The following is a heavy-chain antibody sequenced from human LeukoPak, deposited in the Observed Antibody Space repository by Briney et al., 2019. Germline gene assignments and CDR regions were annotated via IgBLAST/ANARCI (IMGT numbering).Heavy chain of an antibody. CDR2: ISSSSSYI. CDR1: GFTFDDYG. D-gene: IGHD1-26*01. J-gene: IGHJ3*02. V-gene: IGHV3-21*01. Sequence: GGSLRLSCAASGFTFDDYGMSWVRQAPGKGLEWVSSISSSSSYIYYADSVKGRFTISRDNAKNSLYLQMNSLRAEDTAVYYCATSAIVGAVWHAFDIWGQGTMVTVSS. CDR3: ATSAIVGAVWHAFDI.